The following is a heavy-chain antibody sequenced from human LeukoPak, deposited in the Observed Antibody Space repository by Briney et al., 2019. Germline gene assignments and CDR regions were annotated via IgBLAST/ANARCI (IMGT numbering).Heavy chain of an antibody. D-gene: IGHD3-3*01. CDR1: GFTFSNYA. CDR2: ISGSGGST. Sequence: GGPLRLSCAASGFTFSNYAMNWVRQAPGKGLEWVSSISGSGGSTYFAGSVKGRVTISRDNSKNTMYMQMNSLRVEDTAVYYCAKGGQNYDFWRFDYWGQGSLVTVSS. J-gene: IGHJ4*02. CDR3: AKGGQNYDFWRFDY. V-gene: IGHV3-23*01.